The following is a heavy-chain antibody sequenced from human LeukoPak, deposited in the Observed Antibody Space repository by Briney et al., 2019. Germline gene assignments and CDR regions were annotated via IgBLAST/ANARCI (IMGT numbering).Heavy chain of an antibody. CDR3: ARGGYDILTGPMDWFDP. CDR1: GYSISSGYY. CDR2: IYHSGST. D-gene: IGHD3-9*01. V-gene: IGHV4-38-2*01. Sequence: PSETLSLTCAVSGYSISSGYYWGWIRQPPGKGLEWIGSIYHSGSTYYNPSLKSRVTISVDTSKSQFSLKLSSVTAADTAVYYCARGGYDILTGPMDWFDPWGQGTLVTVSS. J-gene: IGHJ5*02.